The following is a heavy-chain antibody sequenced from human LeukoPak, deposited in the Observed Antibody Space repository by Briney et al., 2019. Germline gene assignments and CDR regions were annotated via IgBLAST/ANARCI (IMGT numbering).Heavy chain of an antibody. D-gene: IGHD2-15*01. CDR3: ASGRVINCSGGSCSYYFDY. Sequence: GGSLRLSCAPSGFTFSSYSMNWVRQAPGKGLEWVSSISSSSSYIYYADSVKGRFTIPRDNAKNSLYLQMNSLRAEDMAVYYCASGRVINCSGGSCSYYFDYWGQGTLVTVSS. V-gene: IGHV3-21*01. J-gene: IGHJ4*02. CDR1: GFTFSSYS. CDR2: ISSSSSYI.